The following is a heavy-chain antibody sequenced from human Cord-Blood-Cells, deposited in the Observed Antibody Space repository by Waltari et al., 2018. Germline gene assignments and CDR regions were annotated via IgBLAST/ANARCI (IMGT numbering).Heavy chain of an antibody. Sequence: QVQLQESGQGLVKPSETLSLTCAVPGYSISSGYYWGWIRQPPGKGLEWIGSIYHSGSTYYNPSLKSRVTISVDTSKNQFSLKLSSVTAADTAVYYCARDWAKNSVLVIQGSGWFDPWGQGTLVTVSS. CDR1: GYSISSGYY. CDR3: ARDWAKNSVLVIQGSGWFDP. V-gene: IGHV4-38-2*02. J-gene: IGHJ5*02. D-gene: IGHD3-9*01. CDR2: IYHSGST.